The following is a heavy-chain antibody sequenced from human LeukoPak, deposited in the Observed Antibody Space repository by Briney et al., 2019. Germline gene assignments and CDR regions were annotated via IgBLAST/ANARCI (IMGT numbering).Heavy chain of an antibody. D-gene: IGHD3-22*01. CDR3: ARDQVDYDIPDHFDS. Sequence: SQTLSLTCKVSGDSISSSTCNWSWIRQPPGKGLEWIGYISQSGNSYFTPSFKSRATISVDRSKNHFSLTLISVTAADTAVYYCARDQVDYDIPDHFDSWGKGTLVTVSS. CDR1: GDSISSSTCN. V-gene: IGHV4-30-2*01. CDR2: ISQSGNS. J-gene: IGHJ4*02.